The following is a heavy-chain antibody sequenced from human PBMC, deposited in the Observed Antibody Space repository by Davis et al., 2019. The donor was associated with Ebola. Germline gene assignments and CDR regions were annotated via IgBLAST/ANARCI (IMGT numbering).Heavy chain of an antibody. D-gene: IGHD3-10*01. CDR2: IKQDGSEK. Sequence: GESLKISCAASGFTFSSYWMSWVRQAPGKGLEWVANIKQDGSEKYYVDSVKGRFTISRDNAKNSLYLQMNSLRAEDTAVYYCARDQTFGLRTPYWGQGTLATVSS. J-gene: IGHJ4*02. CDR3: ARDQTFGLRTPY. CDR1: GFTFSSYW. V-gene: IGHV3-7*01.